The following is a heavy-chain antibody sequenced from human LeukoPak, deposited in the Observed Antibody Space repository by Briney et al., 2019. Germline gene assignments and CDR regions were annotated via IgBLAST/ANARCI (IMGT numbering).Heavy chain of an antibody. J-gene: IGHJ6*03. CDR1: GFTFSGSA. Sequence: QPGGSLRLSCAASGFTFSGSAMHWVRQAPGKGLEWVSRIRSKANSYATAYAASVKGRFTISRDDSKNTAYLQMNSLKTEDTAVYYCTRHPDPLLEWLLTRRPFYYYYYMDVWGKGTTVTVSS. D-gene: IGHD3-3*01. CDR3: TRHPDPLLEWLLTRRPFYYYYYMDV. CDR2: IRSKANSYAT. V-gene: IGHV3-73*01.